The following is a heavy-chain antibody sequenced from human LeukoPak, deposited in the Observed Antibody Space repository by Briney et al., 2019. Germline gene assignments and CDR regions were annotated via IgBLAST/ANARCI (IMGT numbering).Heavy chain of an antibody. CDR2: IYYSGST. J-gene: IGHJ4*02. V-gene: IGHV4-31*11. CDR1: GGSFSGYY. CDR3: AREAIREYSYGYGPFDY. D-gene: IGHD5-18*01. Sequence: SETLFLTCAVYGGSFSGYYWSWIRQHPGKGLEWIGYIYYSGSTYYNPSLKSRVTISVDTSKNQFSLKLSSVTAADTAVYYCAREAIREYSYGYGPFDYWGQGILVTVSS.